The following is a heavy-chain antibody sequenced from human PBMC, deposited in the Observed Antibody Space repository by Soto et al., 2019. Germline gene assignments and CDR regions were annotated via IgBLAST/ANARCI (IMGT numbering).Heavy chain of an antibody. J-gene: IGHJ4*02. CDR3: AKVGSSIVLMVYAAYLNY. D-gene: IGHD2-8*01. CDR2: ISGSGGST. CDR1: GFTFSSYA. V-gene: IGHV3-23*01. Sequence: LRLSCAASGFTFSSYAMSWVRQAPGKGLEWVSAISGSGGSTYYADSVKGRFTISRDNSKNTLYLQMNSLRAEDTAVYYCAKVGSSIVLMVYAAYLNYWGQGTLVTVSS.